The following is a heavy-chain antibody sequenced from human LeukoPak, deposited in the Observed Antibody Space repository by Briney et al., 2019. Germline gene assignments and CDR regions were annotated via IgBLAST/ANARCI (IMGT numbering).Heavy chain of an antibody. Sequence: GRSLRLSCATSVFTFDEYAMHWVRQAPGKGLVWVSGISWNSDTIAYAGSVKGRFTISRDNAKNSLYLQMNSLRAEDTALYYCAKDRDYGDLGVGFDFWGQGTLVTVSS. J-gene: IGHJ4*02. CDR2: ISWNSDTI. V-gene: IGHV3-9*01. CDR3: AKDRDYGDLGVGFDF. D-gene: IGHD4-17*01. CDR1: VFTFDEYA.